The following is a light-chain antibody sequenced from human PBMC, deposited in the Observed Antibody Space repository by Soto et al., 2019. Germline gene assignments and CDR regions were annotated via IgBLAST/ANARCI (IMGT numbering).Light chain of an antibody. J-gene: IGKJ3*01. CDR2: TTS. CDR1: QSISSY. CDR3: QQSYITPLT. Sequence: DIQMTQSPSSLSASVGDRVTITCRASQSISSYLNCYQQRPGKAPKLLIYTTSSLQSGVPSRFSGSGSGTDFTLTISSLQPEDFATYYCQQSYITPLTFGPGTKVDLK. V-gene: IGKV1-39*01.